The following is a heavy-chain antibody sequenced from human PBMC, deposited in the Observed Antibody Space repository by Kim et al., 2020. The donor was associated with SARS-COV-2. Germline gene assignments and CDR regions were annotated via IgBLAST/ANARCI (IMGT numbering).Heavy chain of an antibody. J-gene: IGHJ6*03. Sequence: GGSLRLSCAVSGFTFSSSWMYWVRQAPGKGLVWVSRIKSDGSNIIYADSVKGRFTISRDNAKNTLYLQMNSLRAEDTAVYYCARGAAVGGHLMDVWGKGTTVTVSS. CDR3: ARGAAVGGHLMDV. CDR1: GFTFSSSW. CDR2: IKSDGSNI. V-gene: IGHV3-74*01. D-gene: IGHD6-19*01.